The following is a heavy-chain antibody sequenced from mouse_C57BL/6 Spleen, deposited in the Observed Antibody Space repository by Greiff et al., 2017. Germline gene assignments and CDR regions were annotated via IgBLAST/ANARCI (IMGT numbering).Heavy chain of an antibody. Sequence: QVQLKQPGAELVKPGASVKLSCKASGYTFTSYWMHWVKQRPGRGLEWIGRIDPNSGGTKYNEKFKSKATLTVDKPSSTAYMQLSSLTSEDSAVYYCARGAIYYDYGFDYWGQVTTLTVSS. CDR3: ARGAIYYDYGFDY. V-gene: IGHV1-72*01. CDR1: GYTFTSYW. J-gene: IGHJ2*01. D-gene: IGHD2-4*01. CDR2: IDPNSGGT.